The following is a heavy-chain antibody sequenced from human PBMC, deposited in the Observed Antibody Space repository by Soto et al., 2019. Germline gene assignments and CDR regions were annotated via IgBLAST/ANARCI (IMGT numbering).Heavy chain of an antibody. Sequence: VGSLRLSCAASGFTFSSYWMHWVRQAPGKGLVWASRIKGDGSETNYADSVKGRFTISRDNAKNTLYLQLNSLRAEDTAVYYCLRGNSGYGNFDYWGQGTRVTVSS. J-gene: IGHJ4*02. V-gene: IGHV3-74*01. CDR3: LRGNSGYGNFDY. CDR1: GFTFSSYW. CDR2: IKGDGSET. D-gene: IGHD5-12*01.